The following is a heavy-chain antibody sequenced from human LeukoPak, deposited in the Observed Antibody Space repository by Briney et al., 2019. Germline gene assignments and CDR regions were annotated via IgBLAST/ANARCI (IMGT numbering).Heavy chain of an antibody. CDR2: IYTSETT. CDR1: GDSISSFF. Sequence: SETLSLTCTVFGDSISSFFWTWIRQPAGKGLEWIGRIYTSETTNYNPSLKSRVTMSVGTSKNEIYLRLSSVTAADTAVYYCARGGQWFDPWGQGTLVTVSS. CDR3: ARGGQWFDP. V-gene: IGHV4-4*07. J-gene: IGHJ5*02.